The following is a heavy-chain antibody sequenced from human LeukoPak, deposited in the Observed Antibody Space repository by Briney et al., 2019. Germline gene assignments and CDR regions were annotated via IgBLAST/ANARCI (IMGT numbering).Heavy chain of an antibody. D-gene: IGHD3-22*01. J-gene: IGHJ4*02. CDR1: GGTFSSYA. CDR2: IIPIFGTA. V-gene: IGHV1-69*05. CDR3: ARALYYYDSSGYYYDY. Sequence: GASVKVSCKASGGTFSSYAISWVRQAPGQGLEWMGGIIPIFGTANYAQKFQGRVTITRDTSASTAYMELSSLRSEDTAVYYCARALYYYDSSGYYYDYWGQGTLVTVSS.